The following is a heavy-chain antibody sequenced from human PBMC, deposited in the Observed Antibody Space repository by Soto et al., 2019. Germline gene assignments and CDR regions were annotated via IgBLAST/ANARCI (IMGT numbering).Heavy chain of an antibody. Sequence: SQTLSLTCVISGDNGPNQTAAWNWVRQSPSRGLEWLGRTYFRSKWYNDYAISVKSRITISPDTSKNQFSLLLNSVTPEDTAVYYCARVTFDHFVHWFDPWGQGTLVTVSS. J-gene: IGHJ5*02. CDR1: GDNGPNQTAA. CDR3: ARVTFDHFVHWFDP. D-gene: IGHD3-9*01. CDR2: TYFRSKWYN. V-gene: IGHV6-1*01.